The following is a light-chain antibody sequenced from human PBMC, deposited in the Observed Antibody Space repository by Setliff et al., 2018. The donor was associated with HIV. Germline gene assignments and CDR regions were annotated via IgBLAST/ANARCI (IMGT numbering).Light chain of an antibody. CDR3: CSYAFKYTLI. J-gene: IGLJ1*01. CDR2: DVD. Sequence: QSALTQPRSVSGSPGQSVTISCTGTTSDVGGYNFVSWYQQLPGKAPKLIISDVDKRPSGVPDRFSGSKSGDTASLTISGLQAEDEADYYCCSYAFKYTLIFGIGTKVTVL. V-gene: IGLV2-11*01. CDR1: TSDVGGYNF.